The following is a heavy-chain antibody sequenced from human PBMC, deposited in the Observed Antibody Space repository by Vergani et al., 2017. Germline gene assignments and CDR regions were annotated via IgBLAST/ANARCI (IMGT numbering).Heavy chain of an antibody. CDR1: GVSFSGYY. CDR3: ARSRGYCSSTSCQLRGRLDF. Sequence: QVQLHQLGAGLFKPSETLSLTCAVYGVSFSGYYWSWIRQPPGKGLAWIVEINHFCSTHFTPSLKSRVTISVDTSKNQFSLKLSSVTAADTAVYYCARSRGYCSSTSCQLRGRLDFWGQGTLVTVSS. D-gene: IGHD2-2*01. J-gene: IGHJ4*02. CDR2: INHFCST. V-gene: IGHV4-34*01.